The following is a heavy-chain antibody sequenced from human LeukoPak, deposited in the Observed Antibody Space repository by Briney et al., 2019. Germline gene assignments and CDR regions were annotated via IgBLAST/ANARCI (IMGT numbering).Heavy chain of an antibody. J-gene: IGHJ4*02. V-gene: IGHV4-38-2*02. CDR3: ARDRSYYTFDY. CDR1: GYSISTDYH. D-gene: IGHD3-10*01. CDR2: MHHSGST. Sequence: SETPSLTCAVSGYSISTDYHWGWIRQPPGKGLEWIGSMHHSGSTYYNPSLKSRVTISLDRSKNQVSLKLNSVTAADTAVYYCARDRSYYTFDYWGQGTLVTVSA.